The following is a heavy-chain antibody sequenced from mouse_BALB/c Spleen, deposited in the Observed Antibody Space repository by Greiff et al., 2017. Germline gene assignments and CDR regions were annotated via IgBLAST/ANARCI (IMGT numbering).Heavy chain of an antibody. D-gene: IGHD2-2*01. Sequence: EVQLQQSGPGLVKPSQSLSLTCTVTGFSITSDYAWNWIRQFPGNKLEWMGYISYSGSTSYNPYLNSRISITRDTSKNQFFLPLNSVTTEDTATYYSARVDGYDGGYWGQGTSVTVSS. J-gene: IGHJ4*01. CDR3: ARVDGYDGGY. CDR2: ISYSGST. V-gene: IGHV3-2*02. CDR1: GFSITSDYA.